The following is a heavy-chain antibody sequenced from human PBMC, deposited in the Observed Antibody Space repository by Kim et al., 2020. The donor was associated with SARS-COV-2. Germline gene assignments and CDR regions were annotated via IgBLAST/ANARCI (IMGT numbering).Heavy chain of an antibody. Sequence: SETLSLTCTVSGGSISSSSYYWGWIRQPPGKGLEWIGSIYYSGSTYYNPSLKSRVTISVDTSKNQFSLKLSSVTAADTAVYYCARLPPGPFSGWYPAYYFDYWGQGTLVTVSS. CDR3: ARLPPGPFSGWYPAYYFDY. V-gene: IGHV4-39*01. J-gene: IGHJ4*02. CDR1: GGSISSSSYY. D-gene: IGHD6-19*01. CDR2: IYYSGST.